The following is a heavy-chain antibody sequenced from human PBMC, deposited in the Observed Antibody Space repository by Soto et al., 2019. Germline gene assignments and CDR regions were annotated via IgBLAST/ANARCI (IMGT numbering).Heavy chain of an antibody. CDR1: GGSVSSGSYY. D-gene: IGHD3-10*01. CDR3: ARAQRELLWFGELLYSGGPYGMEV. CDR2: IYYSGST. V-gene: IGHV4-61*01. J-gene: IGHJ6*02. Sequence: SETLSLTCTVSGGSVSSGSYYWSWIRQPPGKGLEWIGYIYYSGSTNYNPSLKSRVTISVDTSKNQFSLKLSSVTAADTAVYYCARAQRELLWFGELLYSGGPYGMEVWGQGTTVTVS.